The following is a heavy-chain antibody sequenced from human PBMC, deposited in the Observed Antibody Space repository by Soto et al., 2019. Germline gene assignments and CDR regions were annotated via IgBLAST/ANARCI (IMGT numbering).Heavy chain of an antibody. V-gene: IGHV3-30-3*01. J-gene: IGHJ4*02. CDR1: GFTFSRYP. CDR3: VRYSGYDYFFDY. CDR2: ISSDGSDK. Sequence: QVQLVESGGGVVQPGGSLRLSCAASGFTFSRYPMHWVRQAPGKGLEWVAVISSDGSDKYNADSVKGRFTISRDNSKSTLYLQVNSLRAEDRAVYYCVRYSGYDYFFDYWGQGTLVTVS. D-gene: IGHD5-12*01.